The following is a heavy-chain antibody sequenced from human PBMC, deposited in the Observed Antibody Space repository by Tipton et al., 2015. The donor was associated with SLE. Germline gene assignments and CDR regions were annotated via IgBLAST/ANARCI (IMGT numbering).Heavy chain of an antibody. V-gene: IGHV4-34*09. J-gene: IGHJ6*02. D-gene: IGHD3-10*01. CDR1: GGSFSGYY. Sequence: TLSLTCAVYGGSFSGYYCSWIRQPPGKGLEWIGEINHSGSTNYNPSLRSRVTISVDTSKNQFSLNLTAVTAADTAVYYCARGGFREPDYFYYGMDVWGQGTTVTVSS. CDR3: ARGGFREPDYFYYGMDV. CDR2: INHSGST.